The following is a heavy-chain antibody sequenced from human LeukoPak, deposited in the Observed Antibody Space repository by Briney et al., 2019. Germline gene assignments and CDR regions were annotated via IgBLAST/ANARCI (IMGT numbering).Heavy chain of an antibody. Sequence: ASVKVSCKASGYTFTGYYMHWVRQAPGQGLEWMGRINPNSGGTNYAQKFQGRVIMTRDTSISSAYMELSRLRSDDTAVYYCARWEIAAAGTGGFDYWGQGTLVTVSS. CDR1: GYTFTGYY. CDR2: INPNSGGT. J-gene: IGHJ4*02. D-gene: IGHD6-13*01. CDR3: ARWEIAAAGTGGFDY. V-gene: IGHV1-2*06.